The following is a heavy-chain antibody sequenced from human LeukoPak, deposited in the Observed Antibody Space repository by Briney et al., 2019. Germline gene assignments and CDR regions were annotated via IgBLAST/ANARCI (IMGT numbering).Heavy chain of an antibody. CDR1: GYTFTGYY. CDR3: ARRRASIAARRGSRWWFDP. CDR2: INPNSGGT. J-gene: IGHJ5*02. V-gene: IGHV1-2*02. D-gene: IGHD6-6*01. Sequence: ASVKVSCKASGYTFTGYYMHWVRQAPGQGLEWMGWINPNSGGTNYAQKFQGRVTMTRDTSISTAYMELSRLRSDDTAVYYCARRRASIAARRGSRWWFDPRGQGTLVTVSS.